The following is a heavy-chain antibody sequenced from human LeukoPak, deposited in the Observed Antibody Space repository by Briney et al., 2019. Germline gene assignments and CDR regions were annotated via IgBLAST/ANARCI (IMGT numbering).Heavy chain of an antibody. V-gene: IGHV3-53*04. Sequence: GGSLRLSCAASGFTVSSSPINWVRQAPGRGLEWVSVIYSGGNTFYADSVKGRSTISRHNSENTLYLQMNSLSADDTAVYYCVRLMGSGWFDPWGQGTLVTVSS. CDR2: IYSGGNT. D-gene: IGHD1-26*01. CDR1: GFTVSSSP. J-gene: IGHJ5*02. CDR3: VRLMGSGWFDP.